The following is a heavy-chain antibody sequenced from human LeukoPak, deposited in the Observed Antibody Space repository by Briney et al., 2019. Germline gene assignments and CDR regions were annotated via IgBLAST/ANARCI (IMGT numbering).Heavy chain of an antibody. CDR1: GFTSSSYA. D-gene: IGHD2-2*01. Sequence: GGSLRLSCAASGFTSSSYAMSWVRQAPGKGLEWVSAISGSGGSTYYADSVKGRFTISRDNSKNTLYLQMNSLRAEDTAVYYCAKEAVVPAARGNWSDPWGQGTLVTVSS. CDR2: ISGSGGST. J-gene: IGHJ5*02. CDR3: AKEAVVPAARGNWSDP. V-gene: IGHV3-23*01.